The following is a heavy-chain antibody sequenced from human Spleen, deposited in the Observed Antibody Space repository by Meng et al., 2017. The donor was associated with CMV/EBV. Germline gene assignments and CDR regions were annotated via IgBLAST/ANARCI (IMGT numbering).Heavy chain of an antibody. J-gene: IGHJ5*02. CDR3: ARQHFDFWSGHMYNWFDP. CDR1: GDSMSSGDYY. Sequence: LRLSCTVSGDSMSSGDYYWTWIRHPPGKGLEWIGYTHYSGTTYYKPTLMSRVAISVDTSKNQFSLNLNSVTASDTAVYYCARQHFDFWSGHMYNWFDPWGQGTLVTVSS. D-gene: IGHD3-3*01. CDR2: THYSGTT. V-gene: IGHV4-30-4*08.